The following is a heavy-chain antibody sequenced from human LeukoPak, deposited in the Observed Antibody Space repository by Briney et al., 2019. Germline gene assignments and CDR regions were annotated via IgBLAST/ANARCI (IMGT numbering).Heavy chain of an antibody. V-gene: IGHV4-59*01. CDR1: GGSISSYY. J-gene: IGHJ4*02. CDR2: NSGTT. D-gene: IGHD6-13*01. CDR3: VRGVYIAAAQYGY. Sequence: SETLSLTCTVSGGSISSYYWSWIRQPPGKGLEWIGYNSGTTNYNPSLKSRVTISVDTSKNQFSLKLSSVTAADTAVYYCVRGVYIAAAQYGYWGQGTLVTVSS.